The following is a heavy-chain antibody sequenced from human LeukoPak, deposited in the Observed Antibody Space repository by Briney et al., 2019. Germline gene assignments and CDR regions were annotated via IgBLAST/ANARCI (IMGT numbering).Heavy chain of an antibody. V-gene: IGHV3-23*01. CDR2: ISGSGGST. D-gene: IGHD6-19*01. Sequence: PGGSLRLSCAASGFTFSSYAMSWVRQAPGKGLEWVSAISGSGGSTYYADSVKGRFTISRANSKNTLYLQMNSLRAEDTAVYYCAKGIGVAGFYYYWGQGTLVTVSS. CDR1: GFTFSSYA. CDR3: AKGIGVAGFYYY. J-gene: IGHJ4*02.